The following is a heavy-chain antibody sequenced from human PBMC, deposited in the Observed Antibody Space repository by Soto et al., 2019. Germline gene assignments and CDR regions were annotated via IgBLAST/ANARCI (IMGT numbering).Heavy chain of an antibody. CDR1: GFTFSSYG. V-gene: IGHV3-33*01. Sequence: QVQLVESGGGVVQPGRSLRLSCAASGFTFSSYGMHWVRQAPGKGLEWVAVIWYDGSNKYYADSVKGRFTISRDNSKNTLYLQMNSLRAEDTAVYYCARGQWGYGDYYYYGMDVWGQGTTVTVSS. J-gene: IGHJ6*02. CDR3: ARGQWGYGDYYYYGMDV. D-gene: IGHD4-17*01. CDR2: IWYDGSNK.